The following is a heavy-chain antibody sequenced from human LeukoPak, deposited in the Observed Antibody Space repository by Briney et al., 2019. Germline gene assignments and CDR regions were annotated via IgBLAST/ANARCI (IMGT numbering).Heavy chain of an antibody. CDR2: ISSSSSYI. CDR1: GFTFSSYS. Sequence: GGSLRLSCAASGFTFSSYSMNWVRQAPGKGLEWVSSISSSSSYIYYADSVKGRFTISRDNAKNSLYLQMNSLRAEDTAVYYCASVLAPWLAYYYYYMDVWGKGTTVTISS. CDR3: ASVLAPWLAYYYYYMDV. D-gene: IGHD6-19*01. J-gene: IGHJ6*03. V-gene: IGHV3-21*01.